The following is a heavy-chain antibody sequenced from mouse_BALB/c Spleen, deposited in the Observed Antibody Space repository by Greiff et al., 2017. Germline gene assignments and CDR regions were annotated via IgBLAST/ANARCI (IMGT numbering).Heavy chain of an antibody. V-gene: IGHV3-2*02. Sequence: VQLQQSGPGLVKPSQSLSLTCTVTGYSITSDYAWNWIRQFPGNKLEWMGYISYSGSTSYNPSLKSRISITRDTSKNQFFLQLNSVTTEDTATYYCARGPMITTDYWGQGTTLTVSS. J-gene: IGHJ2*01. CDR3: ARGPMITTDY. CDR1: GYSITSDYA. D-gene: IGHD2-4*01. CDR2: ISYSGST.